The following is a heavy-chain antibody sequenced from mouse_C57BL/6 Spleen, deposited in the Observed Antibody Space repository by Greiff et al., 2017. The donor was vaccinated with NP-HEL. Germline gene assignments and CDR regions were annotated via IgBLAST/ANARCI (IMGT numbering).Heavy chain of an antibody. CDR1: GFTFSSYG. CDR2: ISSGGSYT. V-gene: IGHV5-6*02. J-gene: IGHJ2*01. D-gene: IGHD2-1*01. Sequence: DVMLVESGGDLVKPGGSLKLSCAASGFTFSSYGMSWVRQTPDKRLEWVATISSGGSYTYYPDSVKGRFTISRDNAKNTLYLQMSSLKSEDTAMYYCASYGNYIDYWGQGTTLTVSS. CDR3: ASYGNYIDY.